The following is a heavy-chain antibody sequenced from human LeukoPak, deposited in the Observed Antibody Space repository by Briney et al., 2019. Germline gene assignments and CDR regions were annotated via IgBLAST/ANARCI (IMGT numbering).Heavy chain of an antibody. V-gene: IGHV4-59*01. CDR2: IYYSGST. D-gene: IGHD3-3*01. CDR3: ARGGSGYSYYYYYGMDV. Sequence: PSETLSLTCTVSSGSISSYYWSWIRQPPGKGLEWIGYIYYSGSTNYNPSLKSRVTISVDTSKNQFSLKLSSVTAADTAVYYCARGGSGYSYYYYYGMDVWGQGTTVTVSS. CDR1: SGSISSYY. J-gene: IGHJ6*02.